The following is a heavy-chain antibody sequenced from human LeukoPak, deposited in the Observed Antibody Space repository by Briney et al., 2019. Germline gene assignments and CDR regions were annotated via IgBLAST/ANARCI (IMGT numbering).Heavy chain of an antibody. D-gene: IGHD2-8*01. CDR1: GGTFSSYA. CDR3: GRGRGNGRPENYFDY. V-gene: IGHV1-8*02. CDR2: MNPNSGNT. Sequence: GASVKVSCKASGGTFSSYAINWVRQATGQGPEWMGWMNPNSGNTGYVQRFQGRVTMTRNTSISTAYMELNSLRSEDTAVYFCGRGRGNGRPENYFDYWGQGTLVTVSS. J-gene: IGHJ4*02.